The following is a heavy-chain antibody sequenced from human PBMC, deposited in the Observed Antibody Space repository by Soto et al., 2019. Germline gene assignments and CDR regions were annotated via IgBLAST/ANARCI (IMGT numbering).Heavy chain of an antibody. CDR2: IKHDGSDK. CDR3: ASGRDGYNCGSDH. Sequence: GSLRLSCEASGFTFSTYWMSWVRQAPGKGLEWVANIKHDGSDKYYLDSVKGRFTISRDNAKNSLFLQMNSLRAEDTAVYYCASGRDGYNCGSDHWGQGAQVTVSS. J-gene: IGHJ4*02. V-gene: IGHV3-7*02. CDR1: GFTFSTYW. D-gene: IGHD1-1*01.